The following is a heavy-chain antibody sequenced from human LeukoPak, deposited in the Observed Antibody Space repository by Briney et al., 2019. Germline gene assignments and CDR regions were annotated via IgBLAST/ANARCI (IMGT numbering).Heavy chain of an antibody. CDR1: GYTLTELS. J-gene: IGHJ3*02. D-gene: IGHD3-10*01. V-gene: IGHV1-24*01. Sequence: ASVKVSCKVSGYTLTELSMHWVRQAPGKGLEWMGGFDPEDGETIYAQKFQGRVTMTEDTSTDTAYMELSSLRSEDTAVYYCATARGANKITLRVFDIWGQGTMVTVSS. CDR2: FDPEDGET. CDR3: ATARGANKITLRVFDI.